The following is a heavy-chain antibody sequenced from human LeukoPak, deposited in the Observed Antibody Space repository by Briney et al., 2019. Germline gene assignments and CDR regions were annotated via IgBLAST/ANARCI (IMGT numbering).Heavy chain of an antibody. V-gene: IGHV3-23*01. CDR2: ISTSGHYT. J-gene: IGHJ3*02. D-gene: IGHD3-10*01. CDR3: AKVRGSGGYWKTDAFDI. CDR1: GFTFSSYV. Sequence: GGSLRLSCAASGFTFSSYVMNWVRQAPGKGLEGVSGISTSGHYTHFADSVKGRFTISRDNFKNTLYLEMNSLTAEDTAVYYCAKVRGSGGYWKTDAFDIWGQGTMVTVSS.